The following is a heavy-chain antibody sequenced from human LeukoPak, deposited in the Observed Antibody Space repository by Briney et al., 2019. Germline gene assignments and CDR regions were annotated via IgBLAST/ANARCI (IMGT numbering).Heavy chain of an antibody. D-gene: IGHD4-17*01. Sequence: ASVKVSCKASGYTFTGYYMHWVRQAPGQGLEWMGWINPNSGGTNYAQKFQGRVTMTRDTFISTAYMELSRLRSEDTAVYYCARGDTYGLGFDPWGQGTLVTVSS. V-gene: IGHV1-2*02. CDR3: ARGDTYGLGFDP. CDR1: GYTFTGYY. J-gene: IGHJ5*02. CDR2: INPNSGGT.